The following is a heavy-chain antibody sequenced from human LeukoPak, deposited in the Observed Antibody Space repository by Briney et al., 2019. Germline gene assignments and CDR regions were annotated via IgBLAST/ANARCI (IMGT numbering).Heavy chain of an antibody. J-gene: IGHJ6*04. CDR3: AELGITMIGGV. Sequence: NPGGPLRLSCAASGFTFSSYSMNWVRQAPGKGLEWVSSISSSSSYIYYADSVKGRFTISRDNAKNSLYLQMNSLRAEDTAVYYCAELGITMIGGVWGKGTTVTISS. CDR2: ISSSSSYI. V-gene: IGHV3-21*01. D-gene: IGHD3-10*02. CDR1: GFTFSSYS.